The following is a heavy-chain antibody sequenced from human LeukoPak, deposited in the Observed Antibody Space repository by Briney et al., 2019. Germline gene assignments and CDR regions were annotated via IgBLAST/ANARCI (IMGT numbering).Heavy chain of an antibody. D-gene: IGHD3-10*01. CDR2: IYYSGST. Sequence: SETLSLTCTVVGGSINNYYWSWVRQPPGKGLEWIGYIYYSGSTNYNPSLKSRVTISVDTSKTQFSLKLRSVTAADTAVYYCARSELLWFGGVNSGFDYWGQGILVTVSS. V-gene: IGHV4-59*01. CDR3: ARSELLWFGGVNSGFDY. CDR1: GGSINNYY. J-gene: IGHJ4*02.